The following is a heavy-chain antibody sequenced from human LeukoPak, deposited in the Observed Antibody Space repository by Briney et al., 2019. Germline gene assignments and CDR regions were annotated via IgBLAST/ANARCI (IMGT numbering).Heavy chain of an antibody. D-gene: IGHD6-13*01. Sequence: GGSLRLSCAASGFTFSSYAMSWLRQAPGKGLEWVSAISGSGGSTYYADSVKGRFTISRDNSKNTLYLQMNSLRAEDTAVYYCARDSSSWYPHFDYWGQGTLVTVSS. V-gene: IGHV3-23*01. CDR1: GFTFSSYA. J-gene: IGHJ4*02. CDR2: ISGSGGST. CDR3: ARDSSSWYPHFDY.